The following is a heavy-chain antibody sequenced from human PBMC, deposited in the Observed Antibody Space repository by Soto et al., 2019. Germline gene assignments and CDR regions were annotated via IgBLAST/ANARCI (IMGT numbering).Heavy chain of an antibody. D-gene: IGHD3-22*01. Sequence: GGSLRLSCAASGFTCRSYAMRWVRQATGKGLEWVAVISYDGSNKYYADSVKGRFTISRDNSKNTLYLQMNSLRAEDTAVYYCARGGTRVTMIVVALWGQGTLLTVSS. CDR3: ARGGTRVTMIVVAL. CDR2: ISYDGSNK. CDR1: GFTCRSYA. J-gene: IGHJ4*02. V-gene: IGHV3-30-3*01.